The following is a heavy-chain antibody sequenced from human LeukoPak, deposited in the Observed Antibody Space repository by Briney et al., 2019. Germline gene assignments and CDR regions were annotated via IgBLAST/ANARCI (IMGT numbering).Heavy chain of an antibody. Sequence: GASVKVSCKASGYTFTSYYMHWVRQAPGQGLERMGLINPSGGSTSYAQKFQGRVTMTTDTPTSTVYMEVSSLISEGTAVYYCACHPLGYSSSPADYWGQGTLVTVSS. CDR2: INPSGGST. CDR3: ACHPLGYSSSPADY. J-gene: IGHJ4*02. CDR1: GYTFTSYY. D-gene: IGHD6-6*01. V-gene: IGHV1-46*01.